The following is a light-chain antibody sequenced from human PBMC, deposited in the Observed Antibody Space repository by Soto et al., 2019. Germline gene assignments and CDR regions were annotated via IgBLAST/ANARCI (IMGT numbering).Light chain of an antibody. CDR2: EGS. J-gene: IGLJ3*02. Sequence: QSALTQPASVSGSPGQSITISCTGTSSDVGSYNLVSWYQQHPGKAPKLMIYEGSKRPSGVSNRFSGSKSGNTASPTISGLQAEEEADYYCCSYAGSSTPFGGGTKLTVL. CDR3: CSYAGSSTP. V-gene: IGLV2-23*01. CDR1: SSDVGSYNL.